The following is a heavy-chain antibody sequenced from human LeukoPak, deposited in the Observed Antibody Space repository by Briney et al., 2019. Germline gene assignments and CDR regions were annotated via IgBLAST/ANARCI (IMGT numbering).Heavy chain of an antibody. Sequence: SQTLSLTCTVSRGSLSSGSYYWSWLRQPAGEGLEWIGRIYTSGSTNYNPSLKSRDIISVDTSKNQFSLKLSSVTAADTAVYYCARESSLLRSTDYWGQGTLVTVSS. CDR1: RGSLSSGSYY. CDR3: ARESSLLRSTDY. J-gene: IGHJ4*02. V-gene: IGHV4-61*02. D-gene: IGHD3-3*01. CDR2: IYTSGST.